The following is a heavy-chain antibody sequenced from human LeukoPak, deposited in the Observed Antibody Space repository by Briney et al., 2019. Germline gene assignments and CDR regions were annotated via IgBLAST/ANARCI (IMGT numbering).Heavy chain of an antibody. V-gene: IGHV4-39*07. CDR3: ARDDLVRGVIRNY. Sequence: SETLSLTCTVSGGSISSSGNYWGWIRQPPGKGLEWIGSIYYSGTAYYNPSLKSRVTISIDTSKNQFSLKLSSVTAADTAVYYCARDDLVRGVIRNYWGQGTLVTVSS. CDR1: GGSISSSGNY. CDR2: IYYSGTA. D-gene: IGHD3-10*01. J-gene: IGHJ4*02.